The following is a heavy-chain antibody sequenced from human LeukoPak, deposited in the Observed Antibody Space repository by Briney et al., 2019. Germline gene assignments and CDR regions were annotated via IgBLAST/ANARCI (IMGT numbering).Heavy chain of an antibody. J-gene: IGHJ6*03. Sequence: PGGSLRLSCAASGFTFSSYWMSWVRQAPGQGLEWVANIKQDGSEKYYVDSVKGRFTISRDNAKNSLYLQMNSLRAEDTAVYYCASSPPAGCYDGTYYYYMDVWGKGTTVTVSS. V-gene: IGHV3-7*01. CDR2: IKQDGSEK. D-gene: IGHD6-19*01. CDR1: GFTFSSYW. CDR3: ASSPPAGCYDGTYYYYMDV.